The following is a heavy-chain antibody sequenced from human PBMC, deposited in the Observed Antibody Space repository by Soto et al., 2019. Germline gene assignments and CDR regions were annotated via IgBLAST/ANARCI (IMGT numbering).Heavy chain of an antibody. V-gene: IGHV3-23*01. Sequence: GGSLRLSCAAPGFTFSSYAMSWVRQAPGKGLEWVSAISGSGGSTYYADSVKGRFTISRDDSKNTAYLQLNSLKTEDTAVYYCTSHSPEDMIRKWGQGTLVTVSS. J-gene: IGHJ4*02. CDR3: TSHSPEDMIRK. D-gene: IGHD2-15*01. CDR2: ISGSGGST. CDR1: GFTFSSYA.